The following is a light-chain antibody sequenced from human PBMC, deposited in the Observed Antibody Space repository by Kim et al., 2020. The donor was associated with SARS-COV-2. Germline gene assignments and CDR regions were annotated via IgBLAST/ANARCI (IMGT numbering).Light chain of an antibody. Sequence: AIQMTQSPSSLSVSVGDRVTITCRASQGIRNDLGWYQQKPGKAPKLLIYGTSTLQSGVPSRFSGSGSGTDFTLTISSLQPEDFATYYCLQDYNYPMTFGQGTKVDIK. CDR1: QGIRND. V-gene: IGKV1-6*01. J-gene: IGKJ1*01. CDR3: LQDYNYPMT. CDR2: GTS.